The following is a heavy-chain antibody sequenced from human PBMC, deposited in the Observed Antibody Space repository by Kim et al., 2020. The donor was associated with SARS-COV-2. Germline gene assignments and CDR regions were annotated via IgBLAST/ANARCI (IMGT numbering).Heavy chain of an antibody. V-gene: IGHV3-23*01. Sequence: GGSLRLSCAASGFTFSSYAMSWVRQAPGKGLEWVSAISGSGGNTYYADSVKGRFTISRDNSKNTLYLQMNSLRAEDTAVYYCAPVWEAASDYYYYGMDVWGQGTTVTVSS. D-gene: IGHD6-25*01. CDR2: ISGSGGNT. CDR3: APVWEAASDYYYYGMDV. J-gene: IGHJ6*02. CDR1: GFTFSSYA.